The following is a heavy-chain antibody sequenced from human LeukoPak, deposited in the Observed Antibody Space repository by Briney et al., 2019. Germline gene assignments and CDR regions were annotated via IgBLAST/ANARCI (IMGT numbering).Heavy chain of an antibody. V-gene: IGHV4-34*01. CDR1: GGSFSGYY. D-gene: IGHD3-3*01. Sequence: PSETLSLTCAVYGGSFSGYYWSWIRQPPGKGLEWIGEINHSGSTNYNPSLKSRVTISVDTSKNQFSLKLSSVTAADTAVYYCARDTYDFWSGYWPNWGQGTLVTVSS. J-gene: IGHJ4*02. CDR3: ARDTYDFWSGYWPN. CDR2: INHSGST.